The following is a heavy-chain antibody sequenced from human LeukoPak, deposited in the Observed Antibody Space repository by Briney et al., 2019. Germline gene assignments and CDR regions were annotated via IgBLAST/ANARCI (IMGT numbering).Heavy chain of an antibody. J-gene: IGHJ4*02. D-gene: IGHD1-26*01. CDR3: AREISGSADY. CDR1: GYSISSGYY. CDR2: IYHSGST. Sequence: KPSETLSLTCTVSGYSISSGYYWGWIRQPPGKGLEWIRSIYHSGSTYYNPSLKSRVTISVDTSKNQFSLKLSSVTAADTAVYYCAREISGSADYWGQGTLVTVSS. V-gene: IGHV4-38-2*02.